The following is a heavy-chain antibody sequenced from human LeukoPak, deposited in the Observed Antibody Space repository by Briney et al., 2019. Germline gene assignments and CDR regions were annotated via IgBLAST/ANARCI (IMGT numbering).Heavy chain of an antibody. Sequence: GGSLRLSCAASGFTFSSYEMNWVRQAPGKGLEWVSYISSSSSTIYYADSVKGRFTISRDNAKNSLYLQMNSLRAEDTAVYYCARVVGAGYFDLWGRGTLVTVSS. CDR2: ISSSSSTI. CDR3: ARVVGAGYFDL. D-gene: IGHD1-26*01. J-gene: IGHJ2*01. V-gene: IGHV3-48*01. CDR1: GFTFSSYE.